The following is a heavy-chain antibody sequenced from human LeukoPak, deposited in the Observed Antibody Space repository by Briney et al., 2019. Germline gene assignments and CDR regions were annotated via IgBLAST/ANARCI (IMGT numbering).Heavy chain of an antibody. CDR1: GFIFDDYA. J-gene: IGHJ6*02. D-gene: IGHD5-12*01. Sequence: GGSLRLSCAASGFIFDDYAMHWVRQAPGKGLEWVSLITGDGAGTYYEDSVRGRFTISRDNSKNSLYLIMNSLRTEDTALYYCTKGRVATVGGAKYAMNIWGQGTTVTVSS. V-gene: IGHV3-43*02. CDR3: TKGRVATVGGAKYAMNI. CDR2: ITGDGAGT.